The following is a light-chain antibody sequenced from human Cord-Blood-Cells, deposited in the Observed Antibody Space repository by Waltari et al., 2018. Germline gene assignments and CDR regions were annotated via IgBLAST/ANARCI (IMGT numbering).Light chain of an antibody. CDR1: NIGSKS. CDR3: QVWDRSSDHPV. J-gene: IGLJ3*02. Sequence: SYVLTQPPSVSVAPGKTARITCGGNNIGSKSVHWYQQKPGQAPVLVIYYDSDQPSGIPERFSGSNSGNTATRASSRVEAGDEADYYCQVWDRSSDHPVFGGGTKLTVL. V-gene: IGLV3-21*04. CDR2: YDS.